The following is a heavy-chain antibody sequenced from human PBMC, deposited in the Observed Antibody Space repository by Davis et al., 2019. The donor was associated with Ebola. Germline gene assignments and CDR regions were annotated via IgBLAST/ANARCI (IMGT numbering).Heavy chain of an antibody. Sequence: SETLSLTCAVSGGSISSSNWWSWVRQPPGKGLEWIGEIYHSGSTNYNPSLKSRVTISVDTSKNQFSLKLSSVTAADTAVYYCARGLSNSQVDYWGQGTLVTVSS. CDR1: GGSISSSNW. J-gene: IGHJ4*02. CDR2: IYHSGST. V-gene: IGHV4-4*02. CDR3: ARGLSNSQVDY. D-gene: IGHD4-23*01.